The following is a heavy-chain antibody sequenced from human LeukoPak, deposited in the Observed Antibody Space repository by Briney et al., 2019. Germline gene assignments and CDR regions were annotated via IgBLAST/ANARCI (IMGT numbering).Heavy chain of an antibody. V-gene: IGHV3-11*04. D-gene: IGHD5-18*01. J-gene: IGHJ2*01. CDR2: ISSSGSTI. CDR1: GFTFSDYY. CDR3: ARGRWIQLWLNSSPRYFDL. Sequence: GGSLRLSCAASGFTFSDYYMSWIRQAPGKGLEWVSYISSSGSTIYYADSVKGRFTISRDNAKNSLYLQMNSLRAEDTAVYYCARGRWIQLWLNSSPRYFDLWGRGTLVTVSS.